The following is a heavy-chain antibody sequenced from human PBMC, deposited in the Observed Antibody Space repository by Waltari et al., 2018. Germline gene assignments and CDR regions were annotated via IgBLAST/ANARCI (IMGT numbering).Heavy chain of an antibody. CDR2: IRADDSET. CDR1: GFSFPNFW. D-gene: IGHD4-17*01. Sequence: EVQLVQSGAEIKRPGESLKISCRGSGFSFPNFWVGWVRHTPDRGLQWMAIIRADDSETRHNPYFQGQVTISADKSINTAYLQWSSLRTSDTGMYYCVRRFDVYGPYFDSWGQGTLLTVSS. J-gene: IGHJ4*02. V-gene: IGHV5-51*01. CDR3: VRRFDVYGPYFDS.